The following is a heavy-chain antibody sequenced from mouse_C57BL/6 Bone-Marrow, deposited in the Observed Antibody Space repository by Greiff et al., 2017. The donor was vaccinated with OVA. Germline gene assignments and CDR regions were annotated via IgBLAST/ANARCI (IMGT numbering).Heavy chain of an antibody. Sequence: VQLQQPGAELVRPGSSVKLSCKASGYTFTSYWMHWVKPRPIQGLEWIGNIDPFLSETHSNQKFKDKATLTVDKSSSTAYMQLSSLTSEDSAVYYCARSGITTVVATDYWGQGTTLTVSS. D-gene: IGHD1-1*01. V-gene: IGHV1-52*01. CDR3: ARSGITTVVATDY. J-gene: IGHJ2*01. CDR1: GYTFTSYW. CDR2: IDPFLSET.